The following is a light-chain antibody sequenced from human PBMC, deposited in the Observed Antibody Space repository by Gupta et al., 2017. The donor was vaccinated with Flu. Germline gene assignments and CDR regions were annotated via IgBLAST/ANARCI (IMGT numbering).Light chain of an antibody. CDR3: AAWDDSLSGWV. Sequence: QSVLPQPPSASGTPGQRVTISCSGSSSNIGSNYVYWYQQFPGTAPKLLTYRNNQRPSGVPDRFSGSKSGTSASLAISGLRSEDEADYYCAAWDDSLSGWVFGGGTKLTVL. V-gene: IGLV1-47*01. CDR2: RNN. CDR1: SSNIGSNY. J-gene: IGLJ3*02.